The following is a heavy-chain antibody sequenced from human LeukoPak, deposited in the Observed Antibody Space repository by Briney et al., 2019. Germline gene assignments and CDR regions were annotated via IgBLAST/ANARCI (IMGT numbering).Heavy chain of an antibody. V-gene: IGHV4-59*08. D-gene: IGHD2-15*01. J-gene: IGHJ3*01. Sequence: SETLSLTCTVSGVSISSYYWSWIRQPPGKGLEWIGYIYYSGSTNYNPSLKSRVTISVDTSKNQFSLKLSSVTAADTAVFYWSGQCCCGGRCWYSGTFDYWGQGTMVTVSS. CDR1: GVSISSYY. CDR2: IYYSGST. CDR3: SGQCCCGGRCWYSGTFDY.